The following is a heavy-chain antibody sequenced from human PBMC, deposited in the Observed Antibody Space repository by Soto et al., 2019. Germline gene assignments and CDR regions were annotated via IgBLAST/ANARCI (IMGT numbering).Heavy chain of an antibody. V-gene: IGHV4-31*03. CDR1: GGSISSGGYY. Sequence: PSETLSLTCTVSGGSISSGGYYWNWIRQHPGKGLEWIGYIYYSGSTYYNPSLKSRVTISVDTSKNQFSLKLSSVTAADTAVYYCARDGGLYGDYYYGMDVWGQGTTVTVS. CDR3: ARDGGLYGDYYYGMDV. D-gene: IGHD4-17*01. CDR2: IYYSGST. J-gene: IGHJ6*02.